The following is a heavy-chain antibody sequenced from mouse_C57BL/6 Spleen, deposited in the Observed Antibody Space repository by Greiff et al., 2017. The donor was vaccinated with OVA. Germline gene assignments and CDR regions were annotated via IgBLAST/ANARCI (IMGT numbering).Heavy chain of an antibody. CDR3: ARHAMDH. Sequence: QVQLQQPGAELVKPGASVKLSCKASGYTFTSYWMQWVKQRPGQGLEWIGEIDPSDSYTNYNQKFKGKATLTVDTSSSTAYMQLSSLTSEDSAVYYCARHAMDHWGQGTSVTVSS. CDR2: IDPSDSYT. V-gene: IGHV1-50*01. CDR1: GYTFTSYW. J-gene: IGHJ4*01.